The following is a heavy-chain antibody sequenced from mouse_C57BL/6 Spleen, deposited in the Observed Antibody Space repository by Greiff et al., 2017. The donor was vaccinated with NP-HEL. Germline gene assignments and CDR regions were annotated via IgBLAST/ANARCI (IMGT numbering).Heavy chain of an antibody. V-gene: IGHV1-64*01. Sequence: QVQLQQPGAELVKPGASVKLSCKASGYTFTSYWMHWVKQRPGQGLEWIGMIHPNSGSTNYNEKFKSKATLTVDKSSSTAYMQLSSRTSEDSAVYYCATLYYGNYDAMDYWGQGTSVTVSS. CDR3: ATLYYGNYDAMDY. CDR1: GYTFTSYW. J-gene: IGHJ4*01. D-gene: IGHD2-1*01. CDR2: IHPNSGST.